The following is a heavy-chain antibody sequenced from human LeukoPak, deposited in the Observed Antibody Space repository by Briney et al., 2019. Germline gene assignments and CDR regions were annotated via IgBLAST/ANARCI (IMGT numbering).Heavy chain of an antibody. CDR2: IYHSGST. CDR1: GGSISSGGYS. CDR3: AILSDYGSGSYYKTGYAFDI. J-gene: IGHJ3*02. D-gene: IGHD3-10*01. Sequence: IPSETLSLTCAVSGGSISSGGYSWSWIRQPPGKGLEWIGYIYHSGSTYYNPSLKSRVTISVDRSKNQFSLKLSSVTAADTAVYYCAILSDYGSGSYYKTGYAFDIWGQGTMVTVSS. V-gene: IGHV4-30-2*01.